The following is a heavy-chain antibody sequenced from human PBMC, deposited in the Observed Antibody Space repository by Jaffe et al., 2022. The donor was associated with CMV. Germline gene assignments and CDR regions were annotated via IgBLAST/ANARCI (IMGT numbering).Heavy chain of an antibody. D-gene: IGHD4-17*01. Sequence: QLQLQESGPGLVKPSETLSLTCTVSGGSISSSSYYWGWIRQPPGKGLEWIGSIYYSGSTYYNPSLKSRVTISVDTSKNQFSLKLSSVTAADTAVYYCARVPTDYGDYLNWFDPWGQGTLVTVSS. CDR1: GGSISSSSYY. V-gene: IGHV4-39*01. CDR2: IYYSGST. CDR3: ARVPTDYGDYLNWFDP. J-gene: IGHJ5*02.